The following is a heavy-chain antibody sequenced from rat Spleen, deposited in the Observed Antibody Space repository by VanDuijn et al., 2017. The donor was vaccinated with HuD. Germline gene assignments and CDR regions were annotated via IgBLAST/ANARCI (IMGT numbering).Heavy chain of an antibody. CDR1: GFSLITNS. D-gene: IGHD1-12*01. CDR3: ARANRDSYAHFDY. V-gene: IGHV2-1*01. Sequence: QVQLKESGPGLVQPSQTLSLTCTVSGFSLITNSVHWVRQPPGKGLERMGGIWGDGSTDYNSLLKSRLSITRDISKSQVFLKMNRLQTEDTGTYYCARANRDSYAHFDYWGQGVMVTVSS. CDR2: IWGDGST. J-gene: IGHJ2*01.